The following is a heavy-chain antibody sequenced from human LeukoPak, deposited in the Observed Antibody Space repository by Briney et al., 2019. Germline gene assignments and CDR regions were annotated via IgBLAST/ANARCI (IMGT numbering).Heavy chain of an antibody. CDR1: GFTFSGSA. V-gene: IGHV3-73*01. CDR2: IRSKANSYAT. CDR3: TRHVRLGEFPMDV. Sequence: GGSLRLSCAASGFTFSGSAMHWVRQASGKGLEWVGRIRSKANSYATAYAASVKGRFTISRDDSKNTAYLQMNSLKTEDTAVYYCTRHVRLGEFPMDVWGKGTTVTVSS. J-gene: IGHJ6*03. D-gene: IGHD3-16*01.